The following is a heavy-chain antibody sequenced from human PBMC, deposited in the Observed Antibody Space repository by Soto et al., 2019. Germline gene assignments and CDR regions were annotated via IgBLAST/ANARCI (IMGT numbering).Heavy chain of an antibody. J-gene: IGHJ6*02. CDR1: GFTFSSYG. Sequence: GGSLRLSCAASGFTFSSYGMHWVRQAPGKGLEWVAVISYDGSNKYYADSVKGRFTISRDNSKNTLYLQMNSPRAEDTAVYYCAKDLVVVVPAAILGYYGMDVWGQGTTVTVSS. CDR2: ISYDGSNK. CDR3: AKDLVVVVPAAILGYYGMDV. D-gene: IGHD2-2*02. V-gene: IGHV3-30*18.